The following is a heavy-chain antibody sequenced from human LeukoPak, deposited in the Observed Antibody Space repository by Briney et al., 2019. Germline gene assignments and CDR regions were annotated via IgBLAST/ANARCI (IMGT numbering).Heavy chain of an antibody. CDR2: IIPIFGTA. Sequence: SVKVSCKASGGTFSSYAIRWVRQAPGQGLEWMGGIIPIFGTANYAQKFQGRVTITTDESTSTAYMELSSLRSEDTAVYYCARLGTSGDYALDYWGQGTLVTVSS. D-gene: IGHD4-17*01. CDR1: GGTFSSYA. CDR3: ARLGTSGDYALDY. V-gene: IGHV1-69*05. J-gene: IGHJ4*02.